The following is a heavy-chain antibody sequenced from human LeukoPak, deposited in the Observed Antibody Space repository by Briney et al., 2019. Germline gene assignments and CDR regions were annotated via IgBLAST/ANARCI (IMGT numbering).Heavy chain of an antibody. D-gene: IGHD2-15*01. CDR1: GYAFTGYY. CDR3: ARAQRSVVVAATRLYYYYMDV. J-gene: IGHJ6*03. V-gene: IGHV1-2*02. CDR2: INPNSGGT. Sequence: ASVKVSCKASGYAFTGYYMHWVRQAPGQGLEWMGWINPNSGGTNYAQKFQGRVTMTRDTSISTAYMELSRLRSDDTAVYYCARAQRSVVVAATRLYYYYMDVWGKGTTVTISS.